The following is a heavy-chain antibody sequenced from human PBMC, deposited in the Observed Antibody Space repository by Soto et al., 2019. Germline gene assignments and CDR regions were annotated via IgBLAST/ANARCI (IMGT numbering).Heavy chain of an antibody. CDR2: INPSGGHT. D-gene: IGHD2-21*02. V-gene: IGHV1-46*01. Sequence: ASVKVSCKASGYTFTSYDINWVRQATGQGLEWMGTINPSGGHTTYAQKFQGRVTMTRDTSTSTPYMELTSLRSEDTAVYYCARGGHVVVVTAAFDYWGQGTLVTVSS. CDR1: GYTFTSYD. CDR3: ARGGHVVVVTAAFDY. J-gene: IGHJ4*02.